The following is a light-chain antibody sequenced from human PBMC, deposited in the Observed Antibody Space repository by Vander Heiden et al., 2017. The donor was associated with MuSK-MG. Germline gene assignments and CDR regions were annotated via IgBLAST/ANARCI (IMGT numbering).Light chain of an antibody. CDR1: ALPKQY. Sequence: SYELTHPPSVSVSPVQTARSTCSGEALPKQYVYWYQQKPGQAPVLMLYNDIERPSGIPERISGSSSGTTATLTISGVQAEEEADYYCHSADSSGNSVVFGGGTKLTVL. V-gene: IGLV3-25*02. CDR3: HSADSSGNSVV. CDR2: NDI. J-gene: IGLJ2*01.